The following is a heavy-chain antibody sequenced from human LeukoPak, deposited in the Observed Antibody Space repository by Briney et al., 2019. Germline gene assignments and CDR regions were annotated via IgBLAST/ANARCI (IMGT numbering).Heavy chain of an antibody. Sequence: PGGSLRLSCAASGFTLSNYNMNWVRQAPGKGLEWVSSISSSGHIYYADSVKGRFTISRDNAKNSLYLQMNSLRAEDTAVYYCARDSPSDYDFWSGYSERGPFDYWGQGTLVTVSS. CDR2: ISSSGHI. CDR1: GFTLSNYN. J-gene: IGHJ4*02. V-gene: IGHV3-69-1*01. D-gene: IGHD3-3*01. CDR3: ARDSPSDYDFWSGYSERGPFDY.